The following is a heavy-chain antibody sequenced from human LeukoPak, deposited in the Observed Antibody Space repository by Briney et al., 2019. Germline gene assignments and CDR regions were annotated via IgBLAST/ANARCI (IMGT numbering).Heavy chain of an antibody. J-gene: IGHJ4*02. CDR2: INHSGST. V-gene: IGHV4-34*01. CDR1: GGSFSGYY. Sequence: SETLSLTCAVYGGSFSGYYWSWIRQPPGKGLEWIGEINHSGSTNYNPSLKSRVTISADTSKNQFSLKLSSVTAADTAVYYCARGRGFTVGDYWGQGTLVTVSS. CDR3: ARGRGFTVGDY. D-gene: IGHD4-11*01.